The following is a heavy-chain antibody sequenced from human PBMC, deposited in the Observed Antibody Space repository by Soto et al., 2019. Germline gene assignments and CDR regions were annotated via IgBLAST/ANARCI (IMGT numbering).Heavy chain of an antibody. CDR1: GFTFGNYA. J-gene: IGHJ5*02. D-gene: IGHD2-15*01. V-gene: IGHV3-23*01. Sequence: GGSLRLSCAASGFTFGNYAMTWVRQAPGKGLEWLSTLSYNGGVTYYADSVKGRFTISRDNSKNTVYLQMNSLRAEDTALYYCARWGSSCSGGTCHGDDPWGQGTLVTVSS. CDR3: ARWGSSCSGGTCHGDDP. CDR2: LSYNGGVT.